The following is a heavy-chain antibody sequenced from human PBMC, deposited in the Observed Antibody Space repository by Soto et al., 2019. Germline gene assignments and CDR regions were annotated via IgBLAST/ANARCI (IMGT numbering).Heavy chain of an antibody. CDR1: GGTFSSYA. D-gene: IGHD2-2*02. Sequence: ASVKVSCKASGGTFSSYAISWVRQAPGQGLEWMGGIIPIFGTANYAQKFQGRVTITADESTSTAYMELSSLRSEDTAVYYCAGQLVPATIAPFFDYWGQGTLVTVSS. V-gene: IGHV1-69*13. CDR3: AGQLVPATIAPFFDY. CDR2: IIPIFGTA. J-gene: IGHJ4*02.